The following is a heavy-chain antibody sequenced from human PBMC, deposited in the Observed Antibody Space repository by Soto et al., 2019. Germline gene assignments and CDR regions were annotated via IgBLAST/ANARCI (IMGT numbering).Heavy chain of an antibody. Sequence: ACVKFPCEASGYTFTSYGISWVRQAPGQRLEWTGWISAYNGNTNYAQKLQGRVTMTTDTSTSTAYMELRSLRSDDTAVYYCARGDTSITIFGVELPRVHWFDPWGQGTLVTVSS. V-gene: IGHV1-18*04. J-gene: IGHJ5*02. CDR3: ARGDTSITIFGVELPRVHWFDP. CDR1: GYTFTSYG. CDR2: ISAYNGNT. D-gene: IGHD3-3*01.